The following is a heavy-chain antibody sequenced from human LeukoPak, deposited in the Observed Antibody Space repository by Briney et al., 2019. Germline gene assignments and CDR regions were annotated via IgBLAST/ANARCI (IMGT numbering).Heavy chain of an antibody. CDR1: GYTFTGYY. CDR2: INPNSGGT. V-gene: IGHV1-2*02. Sequence: ASVKVSCKASGYTFTGYYMHWVRQAPGQGLEWMGWINPNSGGTNYAQKFQGRVTMTRDTSISTAYMELSRLRSDDTAVYYCARYPRIAARPGWYFDLWGRGTLVTVSS. CDR3: ARYPRIAARPGWYFDL. D-gene: IGHD6-6*01. J-gene: IGHJ2*01.